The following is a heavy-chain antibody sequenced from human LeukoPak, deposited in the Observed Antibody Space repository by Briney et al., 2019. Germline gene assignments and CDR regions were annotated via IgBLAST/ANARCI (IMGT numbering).Heavy chain of an antibody. CDR1: GGSFSGYY. J-gene: IGHJ5*02. CDR3: ARGGWCSGGSCYSWFDP. D-gene: IGHD2-15*01. Sequence: PSETLSLTCAVYGGSFSGYYWSWIRQPPGKGLEWIGEINHSGSTNYNPSLKSRVTISVDTSKNQFSLKLSSVTAADTAVYYCARGGWCSGGSCYSWFDPWGQGTLVTVSS. CDR2: INHSGST. V-gene: IGHV4-34*01.